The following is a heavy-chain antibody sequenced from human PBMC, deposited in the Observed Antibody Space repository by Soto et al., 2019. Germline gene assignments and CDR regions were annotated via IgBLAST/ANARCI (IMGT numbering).Heavy chain of an antibody. CDR1: GGSISSGGYY. J-gene: IGHJ4*02. CDR3: ARNQLDPYYYDSSGYFKC. CDR2: IYYSGST. V-gene: IGHV4-31*03. D-gene: IGHD3-22*01. Sequence: SETLSLTCTVSGGSISSGGYYWSWIRQHPGKGLEWIGYIYYSGSTYYNPSLKSRVTISVDTSKNQFSLKLSSVTAADTAVYYCARNQLDPYYYDSSGYFKCWGQGTLVTVSS.